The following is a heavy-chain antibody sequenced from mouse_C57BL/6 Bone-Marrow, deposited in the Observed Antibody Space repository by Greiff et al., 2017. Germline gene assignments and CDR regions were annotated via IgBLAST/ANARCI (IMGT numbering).Heavy chain of an antibody. V-gene: IGHV1-55*01. CDR1: GYPFTSYW. CDR3: ARTRLIPSVAY. Sequence: VKLKQPGAELVKPGASVKMSCKASGYPFTSYWITWVKQRPGQGLEWLGDIYTGSGSNNYNEKFKSKATLPGDTSSSTAYMQLSSLTSEDTAVYYCARTRLIPSVAYWGQGTTLTVSS. CDR2: IYTGSGSN. J-gene: IGHJ2*01. D-gene: IGHD1-1*01.